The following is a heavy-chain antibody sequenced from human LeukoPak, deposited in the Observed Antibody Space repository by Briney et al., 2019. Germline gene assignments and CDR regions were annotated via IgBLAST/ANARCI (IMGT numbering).Heavy chain of an antibody. CDR2: IYYSGRT. V-gene: IGHV4-39*07. CDR1: GGSISGSDYY. Sequence: PSETLSLTCTVSGGSISGSDYYWGWIRQPPGKGLEWIGIIYYSGRTFYNPSLKSRVAISVDTSKNQFSLNLISVTAADTAVYYCARQGDRQWFGELFEWGQGTLVTVSS. D-gene: IGHD3-10*01. CDR3: ARQGDRQWFGELFE. J-gene: IGHJ4*02.